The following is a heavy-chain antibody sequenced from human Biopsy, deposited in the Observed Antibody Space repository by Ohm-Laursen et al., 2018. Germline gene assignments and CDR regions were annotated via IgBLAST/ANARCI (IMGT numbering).Heavy chain of an antibody. CDR3: ARFPLGAYDDSGSYRAVEHWYFDL. Sequence: SSVKVSCKASGGTFTNHAVGWVRQAPGQGLEWVGSSIPLFNTANYAGKFHGRVTLTADKSTTTAYMELSSLRSEDTAIYYCARFPLGAYDDSGSYRAVEHWYFDLWGRGTLVTVSS. J-gene: IGHJ2*01. D-gene: IGHD3-22*01. CDR1: GGTFTNHA. CDR2: SIPLFNTA. V-gene: IGHV1-69*06.